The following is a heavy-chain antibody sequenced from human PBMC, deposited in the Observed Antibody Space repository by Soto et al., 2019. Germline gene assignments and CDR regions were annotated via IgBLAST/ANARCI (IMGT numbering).Heavy chain of an antibody. CDR1: GSSPSSHH. D-gene: IGHD5-12*01. Sequence: SETLSLSCTVSGSSPSSHHWSLIWQPPGKGLEWIGYIYYSGSTNYNPSLKSRVTISVDTSKNQFSLKLSSVAAADTAVYYCARYSGYDPYYFDYWGQGTLVTVS. V-gene: IGHV4-59*08. CDR3: ARYSGYDPYYFDY. J-gene: IGHJ4*02. CDR2: IYYSGST.